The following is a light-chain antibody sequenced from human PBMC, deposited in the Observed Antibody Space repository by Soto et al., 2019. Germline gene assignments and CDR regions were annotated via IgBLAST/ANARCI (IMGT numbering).Light chain of an antibody. CDR1: QSISSW. V-gene: IGKV1-5*03. CDR3: QQYNSYSSFT. Sequence: DIQMTQSPSTLSASVGDRVTITCRASQSISSWLAWYQQKPGKAPKLLIYKASSLESGGTSRFTGSGSGTEFTLTISSLQPDDFATYYCQQYNSYSSFTFGPGTKVDIK. J-gene: IGKJ3*01. CDR2: KAS.